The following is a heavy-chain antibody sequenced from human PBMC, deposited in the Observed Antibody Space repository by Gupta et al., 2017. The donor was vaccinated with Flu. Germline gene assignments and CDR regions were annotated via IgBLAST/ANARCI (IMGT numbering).Heavy chain of an antibody. J-gene: IGHJ5*02. CDR2: IAFDGRNQ. CDR3: AEDTKHNGVGPFADPNHWSNWFDP. D-gene: IGHD2-8*01. CDR1: GFIFSSYG. V-gene: IGHV3-30*18. Sequence: QVKLMESGGGAVQAGGSVSLSCAAPGFIFSSYGMHWVSQTPGKVLAWVAAIAFDGRNQCYTDSVKGRFTISRDKSKNTLYLQMNSLRPEDTAVYSCAEDTKHNGVGPFADPNHWSNWFDPWGQGTPITVSS.